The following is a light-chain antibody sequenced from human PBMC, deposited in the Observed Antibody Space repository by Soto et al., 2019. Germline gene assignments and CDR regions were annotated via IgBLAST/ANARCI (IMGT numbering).Light chain of an antibody. CDR2: GAS. CDR1: QGISTY. CDR3: QQLSGYPRT. J-gene: IGKJ1*01. Sequence: DIQLTQSPSFLSASVGDRVTITCRASQGISTYLAWYQQKPGRAPKLMIYGASSVQSGVPSKFSGSGAGTEFPLTICSLQPEDFATYDFQQLSGYPRTFRQGTKVEIK. V-gene: IGKV1-9*01.